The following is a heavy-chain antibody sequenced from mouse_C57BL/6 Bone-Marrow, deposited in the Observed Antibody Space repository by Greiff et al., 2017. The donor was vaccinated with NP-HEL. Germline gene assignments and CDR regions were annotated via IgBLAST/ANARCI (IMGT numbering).Heavy chain of an antibody. CDR1: GYSFTGYY. V-gene: IGHV1-42*01. Sequence: VQLQQSGPELVKPGASVKISCKASGYSFTGYYMNWVKQSPEKSLEWIGEINPSTGGTTYNQKFKAKATLTVDKSSSTAYMQLKSLTSEDSAVYYCARDVLFAYWGQGTLVTVSA. CDR3: ARDVLFAY. CDR2: INPSTGGT. J-gene: IGHJ3*01.